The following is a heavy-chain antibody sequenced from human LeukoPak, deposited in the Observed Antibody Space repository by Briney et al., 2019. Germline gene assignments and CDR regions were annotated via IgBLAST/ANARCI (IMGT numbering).Heavy chain of an antibody. Sequence: PSETLSLTCTVSGGSISSYYWSWIRQPPGKGLEWIGYIYYSGSTYYNPSLKSRVTISVDTSKNQFSLKLSSVTAADTAVYYCARIYLQLVDYWGQGTLVTVSS. V-gene: IGHV4-59*08. J-gene: IGHJ4*02. CDR1: GGSISSYY. CDR2: IYYSGST. D-gene: IGHD6-13*01. CDR3: ARIYLQLVDY.